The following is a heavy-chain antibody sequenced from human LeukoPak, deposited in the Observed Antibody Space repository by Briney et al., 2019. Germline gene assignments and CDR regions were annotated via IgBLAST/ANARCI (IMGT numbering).Heavy chain of an antibody. D-gene: IGHD6-19*01. CDR3: ARPVAGRSFDY. CDR1: GFTFSNYW. Sequence: GGSLRLSCAASGFTFSNYWMSWVRQAPGKGLEWVASINQDGSEKYYVDSVKGRFTISRDNAKSSLYLQMNSLRAEDTAVYYCARPVAGRSFDYWGQGTQVTVSS. V-gene: IGHV3-7*01. CDR2: INQDGSEK. J-gene: IGHJ4*02.